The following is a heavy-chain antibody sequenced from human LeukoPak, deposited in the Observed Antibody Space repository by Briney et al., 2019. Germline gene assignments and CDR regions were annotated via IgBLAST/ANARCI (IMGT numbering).Heavy chain of an antibody. J-gene: IGHJ4*02. V-gene: IGHV3-7*01. Sequence: GGSLRLSCAVSGLTFRSYWMSWVRQAPGKGLEWVANINQDGSEKYFEDSVKGRFTISRDNAKNSLHLQMNTLRAEDTAVYYCARERDGRFFDYWGQGTLVTVSS. CDR1: GLTFRSYW. D-gene: IGHD5-24*01. CDR2: INQDGSEK. CDR3: ARERDGRFFDY.